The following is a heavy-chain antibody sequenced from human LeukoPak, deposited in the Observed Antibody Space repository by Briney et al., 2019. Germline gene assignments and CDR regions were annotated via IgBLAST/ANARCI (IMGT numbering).Heavy chain of an antibody. Sequence: SETLSLTCTVSGGSISRGSYYWSWIRQPAGKGLEWIGRIYTSGSTNYNPSLKSRVTISVDTSKSHFSLRLNSVTAADTAVYYCAREKMAGVPLFDHWGQGALVTLSS. CDR2: IYTSGST. V-gene: IGHV4-61*02. CDR3: AREKMAGVPLFDH. CDR1: GGSISRGSYY. J-gene: IGHJ4*02. D-gene: IGHD5-24*01.